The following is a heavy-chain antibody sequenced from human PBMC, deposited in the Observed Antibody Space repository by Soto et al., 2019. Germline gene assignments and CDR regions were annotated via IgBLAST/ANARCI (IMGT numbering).Heavy chain of an antibody. D-gene: IGHD3-9*01. V-gene: IGHV1-8*01. CDR3: ASAYYDILTGYRHWYYYGMDV. CDR1: GYTFTSYD. Sequence: ASVKVSCKASGYTFTSYDINWVRQATGQGPEWMGWMNPNSGNTGYAQKFQGRVTMTRNTSISTAYMELSSLRSEDTAVYYCASAYYDILTGYRHWYYYGMDVWGQGTPVTVSS. J-gene: IGHJ6*02. CDR2: MNPNSGNT.